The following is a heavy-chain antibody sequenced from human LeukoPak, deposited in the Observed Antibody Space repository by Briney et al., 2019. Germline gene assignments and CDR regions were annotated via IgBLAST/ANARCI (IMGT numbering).Heavy chain of an antibody. V-gene: IGHV1-69*05. CDR1: GGTFSSYA. D-gene: IGHD3-22*01. CDR3: ARGGVVAAYFDY. CDR2: IIPIFGTA. J-gene: IGHJ4*02. Sequence: RASVKVSCKASGGTFSSYAISWVRQAPGQGLEWMGGIIPIFGTANYAQKFQGRVTITTDESTSTAYMELSSLRSEDTAVYYCARGGVVAAYFDYWGQGTLVTVSS.